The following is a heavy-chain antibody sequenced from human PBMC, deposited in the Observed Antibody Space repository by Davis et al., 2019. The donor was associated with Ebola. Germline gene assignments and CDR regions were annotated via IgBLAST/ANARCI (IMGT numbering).Heavy chain of an antibody. CDR2: MNPNSGNT. CDR3: ARGVTMFGVVYYYYYMDV. CDR1: AYTFTSYD. V-gene: IGHV1-8*01. D-gene: IGHD3-3*01. Sequence: ASVKVSCKASAYTFTSYDINWVRQATGQGLEWMGWMNPNSGNTGYAQKFQGRVTMTRNTSISTAYMELSRLRSDDTAVYYCARGVTMFGVVYYYYYMDVWGKGTTVTVSS. J-gene: IGHJ6*03.